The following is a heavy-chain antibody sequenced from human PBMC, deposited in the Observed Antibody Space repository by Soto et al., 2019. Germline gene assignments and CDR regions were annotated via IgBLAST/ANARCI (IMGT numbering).Heavy chain of an antibody. D-gene: IGHD5-12*01. CDR2: NSGSGGST. CDR3: AKELGYSGYDHYY. J-gene: IGHJ4*01. CDR1: GFTFSSYA. V-gene: IGHV3-23*01. Sequence: GGSLRLSCAASGFTFSSYAMSRVRQAPGKGLEWVSANSGSGGSTYYADSVKGRFTISRDNSKNTLYLQMNSLRAADTAVFYCAKELGYSGYDHYYWGQGPLGTVSS.